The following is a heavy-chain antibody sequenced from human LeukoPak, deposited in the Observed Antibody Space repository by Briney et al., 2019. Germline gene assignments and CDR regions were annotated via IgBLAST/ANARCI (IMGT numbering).Heavy chain of an antibody. CDR3: ARTTTVTTPFDY. V-gene: IGHV1-2*02. D-gene: IGHD4-17*01. CDR1: GYTFTGYY. Sequence: GASVKVSCKASGYTFTGYYMHWVRQAPGQGLEWMGWINPNSGGTNYAQKFQGRVTMTRDTSISTAYMELSRLRSDDTAAYYCARTTTVTTPFDYWGQGTLVTVSS. J-gene: IGHJ4*02. CDR2: INPNSGGT.